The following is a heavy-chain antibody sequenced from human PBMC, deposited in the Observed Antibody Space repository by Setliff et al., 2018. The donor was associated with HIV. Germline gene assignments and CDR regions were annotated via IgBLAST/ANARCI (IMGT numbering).Heavy chain of an antibody. CDR1: GYAFTSYA. D-gene: IGHD3-16*01. J-gene: IGHJ6*03. CDR3: ARGLGVRHGPHCYMDV. V-gene: IGHV7-4-1*02. Sequence: GASVKVSCKASGYAFTSYAMHWVRQAPGQGLEWMGWINTNTGNPTYAQGFAGRFVFSLDTSVSTAYLQISSLKAEDTAVYYCARGLGVRHGPHCYMDVWGKGTTVT. CDR2: INTNTGNP.